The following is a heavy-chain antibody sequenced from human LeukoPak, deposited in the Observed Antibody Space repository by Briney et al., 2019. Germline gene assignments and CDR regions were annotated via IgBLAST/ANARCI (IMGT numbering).Heavy chain of an antibody. CDR3: AKDPNGDYVGAFDS. Sequence: GGSLRLSCAASGLPFRNYAMTWVRQAPGKGLEWVSSVTGGGDGTSYADSVKGRFTVYRDNSKNTLYLQMNSLRAGDTAVYYCAKDPNGDYVGAFDSWGQGTLVTVSS. D-gene: IGHD4-17*01. CDR1: GLPFRNYA. J-gene: IGHJ3*01. CDR2: VTGGGDGT. V-gene: IGHV3-23*01.